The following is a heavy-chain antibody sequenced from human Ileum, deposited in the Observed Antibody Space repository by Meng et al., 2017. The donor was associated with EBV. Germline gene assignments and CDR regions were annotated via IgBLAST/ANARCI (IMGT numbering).Heavy chain of an antibody. CDR1: GYTFSNYA. CDR2: INAGNGDT. J-gene: IGHJ4*02. V-gene: IGHV1-3*01. CDR3: ARFSSGYFFGY. D-gene: IGHD3-22*01. Sequence: QVQLVQSGAEVKKPXXXXXXSCKASGYTFSNYAMNWVRQAPGQRLEWMGWINAGNGDTKYSQKFQGRVTITRDTSASTGYMELSSLRSEDTAVYYCARFSSGYFFGYWGQGTLGTVSS.